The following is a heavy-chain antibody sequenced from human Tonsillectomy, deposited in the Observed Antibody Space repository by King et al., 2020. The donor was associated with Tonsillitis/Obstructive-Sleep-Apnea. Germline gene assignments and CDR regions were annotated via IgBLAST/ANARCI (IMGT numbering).Heavy chain of an antibody. J-gene: IGHJ1*01. CDR2: ISAYNGNT. Sequence: VQLVQSGAEVKKPGASVKVSCKASGYTFTSYGISWVRQASGQGLEWMGWISAYNGNTNYAQKLQGRVTMTTDTSTSTAYMELRSLRSDDTAVYYCARDRASEWLGTQFQHWGQGTLVTVSS. CDR3: ARDRASEWLGTQFQH. D-gene: IGHD6-19*01. V-gene: IGHV1-18*01. CDR1: GYTFTSYG.